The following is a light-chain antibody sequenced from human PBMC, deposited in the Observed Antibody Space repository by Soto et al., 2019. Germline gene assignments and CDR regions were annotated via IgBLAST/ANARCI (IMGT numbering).Light chain of an antibody. V-gene: IGLV2-14*01. Sequence: QSVLTQPASVSGSPGQSITLSCTGTSSDVGGYNYVSWYQQHPGKAPKLMIYEVSNRPSGVSNRFSGSKSGNTASLTISGLQAEDEADYYCNSYASSGTPVFGTGTKVTVL. J-gene: IGLJ1*01. CDR1: SSDVGGYNY. CDR3: NSYASSGTPV. CDR2: EVS.